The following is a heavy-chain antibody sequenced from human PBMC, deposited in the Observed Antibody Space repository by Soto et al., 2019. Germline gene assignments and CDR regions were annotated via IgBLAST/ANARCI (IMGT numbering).Heavy chain of an antibody. Sequence: VGSLRLSGAASGFTFSSYAMSWVRQARGKGLEWVSAISGSGGSTYYADSVKGRFTISRDNSKNTLYLQMNSLRAEDTAVYYCAKYNEYSSLLGNSVYYYYGMDVWGQGTTVTVSS. V-gene: IGHV3-23*01. J-gene: IGHJ6*02. CDR2: ISGSGGST. CDR3: AKYNEYSSLLGNSVYYYYGMDV. CDR1: GFTFSSYA. D-gene: IGHD6-6*01.